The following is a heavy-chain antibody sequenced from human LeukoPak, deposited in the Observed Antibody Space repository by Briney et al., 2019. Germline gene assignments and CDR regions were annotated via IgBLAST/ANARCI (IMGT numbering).Heavy chain of an antibody. CDR3: ARGLSLSGYLDAFDI. D-gene: IGHD3-22*01. CDR2: IYSDGRT. J-gene: IGHJ3*02. CDR1: GFTVSNKY. Sequence: GGSLSLSCAASGFTVSNKYMTRVRQAPGKGLEWVSLIYSDGRTYYADSVKGRCTISRDNSKNTLYLQMNSLRVEDTAVYFCARGLSLSGYLDAFDIWGQGTMVTVSS. V-gene: IGHV3-53*01.